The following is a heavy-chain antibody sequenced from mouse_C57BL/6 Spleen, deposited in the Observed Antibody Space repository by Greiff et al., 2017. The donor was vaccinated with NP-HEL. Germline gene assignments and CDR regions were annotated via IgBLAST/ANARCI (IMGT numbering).Heavy chain of an antibody. J-gene: IGHJ4*01. CDR2: ICPGGGT. CDR1: GFSLTSYA. CDR3: ARDYDYAMDY. V-gene: IGHV2-9-1*01. Sequence: VQLVESGPGLVAPSQCLSITCTVSGFSLTSYAISWVRQPPGKGLEWIGVICPGGGTNYNSALKSRLSISKDNTKSQVFLKMNSLQTDDTARYYCARDYDYAMDYWGQGTSVTVSS. D-gene: IGHD1-1*01.